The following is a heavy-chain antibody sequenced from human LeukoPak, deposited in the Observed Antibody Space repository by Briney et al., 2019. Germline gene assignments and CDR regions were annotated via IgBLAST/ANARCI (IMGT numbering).Heavy chain of an antibody. D-gene: IGHD6-19*01. J-gene: IGHJ4*02. CDR1: GFTFSSFG. CDR3: AKDRFGSGWNDLDY. CDR2: RSYDGSNK. Sequence: GGSPRLSCAASGFTFSSFGVHRVRQAPGQGLEWVAVRSYDGSNKYYADYVKGRFTISRDNSKNSLYLQIDSLRSEDTAVYYCAKDRFGSGWNDLDYWGQGSLVTVSP. V-gene: IGHV3-30*18.